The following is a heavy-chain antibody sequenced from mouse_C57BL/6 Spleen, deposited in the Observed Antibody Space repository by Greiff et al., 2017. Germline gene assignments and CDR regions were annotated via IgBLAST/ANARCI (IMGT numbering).Heavy chain of an antibody. D-gene: IGHD2-4*01. J-gene: IGHJ4*01. CDR2: IHPSDSDT. CDR1: GYTFTSYW. V-gene: IGHV1-74*01. Sequence: VQLQQPGAELVKPGASVKVSCKASGYTFTSYWMHWVKQRPGQGLEWIGRIHPSDSDTNYNQKFKGKATLTVVKSSSTAYMQLSSLTSEDSAVYYCAIPYDYDDAMDYWGQGTSVTVSS. CDR3: AIPYDYDDAMDY.